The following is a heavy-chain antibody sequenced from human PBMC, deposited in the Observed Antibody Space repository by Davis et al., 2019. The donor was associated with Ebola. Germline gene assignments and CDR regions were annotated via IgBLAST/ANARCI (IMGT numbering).Heavy chain of an antibody. CDR2: IKSRSAGGTT. Sequence: GESLKISCAASGFTFDDYAMHWVRQAPGKGLEWVGRIKSRSAGGTTDYAPPVRDRFIISRDESRNTVYLQMTSLIIEDTAVYFCTTDRGIAVRPLFDCWGQGTLVTVYS. CDR3: TTDRGIAVRPLFDC. J-gene: IGHJ4*02. V-gene: IGHV3-15*01. D-gene: IGHD6-6*01. CDR1: GFTFDDYA.